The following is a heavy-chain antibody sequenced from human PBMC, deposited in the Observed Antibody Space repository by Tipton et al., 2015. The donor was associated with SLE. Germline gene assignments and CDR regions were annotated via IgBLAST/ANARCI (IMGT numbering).Heavy chain of an antibody. J-gene: IGHJ4*02. CDR2: ISSSSSYI. CDR1: GFTFSNYR. CDR3: TADGRNGSSWHYFDY. V-gene: IGHV3-21*01. D-gene: IGHD6-13*01. Sequence: SLRLSCAASGFTFSNYRMNWVRQAPGKGLEWVSSISSSSSYIDYADSVKGRFTISRDNAKNSLYLQMISLRAEDAAVYYCTADGRNGSSWHYFDYWGQGTLVTVSS.